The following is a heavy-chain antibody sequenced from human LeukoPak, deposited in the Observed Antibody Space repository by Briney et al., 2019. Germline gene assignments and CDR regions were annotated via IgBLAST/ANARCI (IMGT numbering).Heavy chain of an antibody. Sequence: SETLSLTCTVSGGSISSYHWSWIRQPPGKGLEWIGYIYYSGSTNYNPSLKSRVTISVDTSKNQFSLKLSSVTAADTAVYYCASMVGLWFGELSWFDPWGQGTLVTVSS. CDR2: IYYSGST. CDR3: ASMVGLWFGELSWFDP. J-gene: IGHJ5*02. CDR1: GGSISSYH. V-gene: IGHV4-59*01. D-gene: IGHD3-10*01.